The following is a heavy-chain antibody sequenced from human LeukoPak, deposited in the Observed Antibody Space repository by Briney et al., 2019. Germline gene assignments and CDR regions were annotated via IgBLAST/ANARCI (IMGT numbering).Heavy chain of an antibody. Sequence: PGGSLRLSCAVSGFTFNIYYMSWIRQAPGKGLEWISYIRLHGYPLDYADSVKGRFTISRDNAQNSRYLDMSSLRAEDTAVYYCARKDFSSGSFTYWGQGTLVTVSS. CDR3: ARKDFSSGSFTY. CDR2: IRLHGYPL. V-gene: IGHV3-11*04. J-gene: IGHJ4*02. D-gene: IGHD3-22*01. CDR1: GFTFNIYY.